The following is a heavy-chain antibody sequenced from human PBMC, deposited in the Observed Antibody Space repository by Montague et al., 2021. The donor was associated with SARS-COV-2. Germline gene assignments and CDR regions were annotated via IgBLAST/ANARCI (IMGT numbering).Heavy chain of an antibody. D-gene: IGHD6-13*01. V-gene: IGHV4-4*02. CDR1: GASVTSINW. J-gene: IGHJ4*02. CDR2: IHHTGIT. Sequence: SETLSLTCAVSGASVTSINWWSWVRQPPGRGLEWIAEIHHTGITNFNPSLRSRVSISLDTSKNQFSLTLNSVTAADTATYFSASPPVFQQLYSWGQGTLVSVSS. CDR3: ASPPVFQQLYS.